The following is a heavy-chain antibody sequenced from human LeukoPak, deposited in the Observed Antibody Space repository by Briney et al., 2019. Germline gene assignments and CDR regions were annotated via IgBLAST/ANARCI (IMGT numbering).Heavy chain of an antibody. Sequence: GGSLRLSCAASEFNFRSYSMAWVRQAPGKGLEWLSYISRGSSPIYYSDSVKGRFTISRDNSKNSLYLQMNSLRTEDTALYYCVKDLVAASENVRGWYPMDYWGQGTLVTVSS. CDR2: ISRGSSPI. V-gene: IGHV3-48*04. CDR1: EFNFRSYS. D-gene: IGHD6-19*01. CDR3: VKDLVAASENVRGWYPMDY. J-gene: IGHJ4*02.